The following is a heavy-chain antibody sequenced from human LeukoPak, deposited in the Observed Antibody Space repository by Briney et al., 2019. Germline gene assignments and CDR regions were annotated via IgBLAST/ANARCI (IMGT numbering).Heavy chain of an antibody. J-gene: IGHJ4*02. V-gene: IGHV3-23*01. CDR1: GFTFRTYA. Sequence: GGSLRLSCAASGFTFRTYAMSWVRDAPGKGLEWVSTIFGSDSTIICSADATYYADSVKGRFTISRYNSKNTLYLQMNSLRAEDTAVYYCAKLLHWWSSYGDNGVDYWGQGTLVTVSS. D-gene: IGHD4-23*01. CDR3: AKLLHWWSSYGDNGVDY. CDR2: IFGSDSTIICSADAT.